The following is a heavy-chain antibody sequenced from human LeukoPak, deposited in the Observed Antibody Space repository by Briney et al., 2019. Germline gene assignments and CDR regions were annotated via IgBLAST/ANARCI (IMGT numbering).Heavy chain of an antibody. D-gene: IGHD3-3*01. Sequence: PGGSLRLSCAAYGFTFSSYSMNWVRQAPGKGLEWVSYISSSSSTIYYADSVKGRFTISRDNAKNSLYLQMNSLRAEDTAVYYCARDRTYYDFWSGYPFDPWGQGTLVTVSS. CDR3: ARDRTYYDFWSGYPFDP. J-gene: IGHJ5*02. CDR1: GFTFSSYS. CDR2: ISSSSSTI. V-gene: IGHV3-48*01.